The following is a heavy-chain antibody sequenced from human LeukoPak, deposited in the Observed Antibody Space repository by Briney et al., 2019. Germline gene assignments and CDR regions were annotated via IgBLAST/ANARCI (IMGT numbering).Heavy chain of an antibody. Sequence: SETLSLTCTVSGGSISSSSYYWGWIRQPPGKGLEWIGSIYYSGSTYYNPSLKSRVTISVDTSKNQFSLKLSSVTAADTAVYYCARVVEMATISKRWRGQSNIDYWGQGTLVTVSS. J-gene: IGHJ4*02. V-gene: IGHV4-39*07. CDR3: ARVVEMATISKRWRGQSNIDY. CDR2: IYYSGST. CDR1: GGSISSSSYY. D-gene: IGHD5-24*01.